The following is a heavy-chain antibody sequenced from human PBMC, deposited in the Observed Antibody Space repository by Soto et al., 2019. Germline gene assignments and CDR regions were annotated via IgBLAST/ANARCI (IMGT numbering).Heavy chain of an antibody. Sequence: QVHLEESGPGLVRPSGTLALICNVSGIPISSYDWWTWVRQTPGKGMEWIGEIYHNGRTNYNPSLKSRVSLSVDKSKNQFSLNLQSLTAADTAVYYCARGTVIGSSTRNWCDPWGPGTQVTVSS. V-gene: IGHV4-4*02. J-gene: IGHJ5*02. D-gene: IGHD2-21*01. CDR3: ARGTVIGSSTRNWCDP. CDR1: GIPISSYDW. CDR2: IYHNGRT.